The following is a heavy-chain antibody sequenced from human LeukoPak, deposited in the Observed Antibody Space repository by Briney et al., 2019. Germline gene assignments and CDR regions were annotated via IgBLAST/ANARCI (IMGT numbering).Heavy chain of an antibody. V-gene: IGHV3-30*04. CDR2: ISYDGSNK. CDR1: GFTFSSYA. Sequence: PGGSLRLSCAASGFTFSSYAMHWVRQAPGKGLEWVAVISYDGSNKYYADSVKGRFTISRDNSKNTLYLQMNSLRAEDTAVYYCARDPADSLRGYSYGILGYWGQGTLVTVSS. D-gene: IGHD5-18*01. CDR3: ARDPADSLRGYSYGILGY. J-gene: IGHJ4*02.